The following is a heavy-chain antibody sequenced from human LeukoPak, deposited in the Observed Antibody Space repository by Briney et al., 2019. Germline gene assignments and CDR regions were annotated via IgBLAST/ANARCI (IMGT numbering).Heavy chain of an antibody. CDR1: EFTFDDYV. V-gene: IGHV3-9*01. J-gene: IGHJ6*02. CDR2: MSWTSGSI. D-gene: IGHD6-19*01. CDR3: ARSSGSYDGYYGEEV. Sequence: GGSLRLSCGVSEFTFDDYVIHWVRQGPGKGLEWVAAMSWTSGSIAYADSVKGRFNIFRDNAQSSLYLQMNSLRAEDTAFYYCARSSGSYDGYYGEEVWGQGTTVIVSS.